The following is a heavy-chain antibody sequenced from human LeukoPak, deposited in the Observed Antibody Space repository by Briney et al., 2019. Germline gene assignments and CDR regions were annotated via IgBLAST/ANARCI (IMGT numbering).Heavy chain of an antibody. Sequence: PSETLSLTCTVSGGSISSYYWSWIRQPPGKGLEWIGYIYYSGSTNYNPSLKSRVTISVDTSKNQFSLKLSSVTAADTAVYYCARDYCSSTSCYTGTFDYWGQGTLVTVSS. D-gene: IGHD2-2*02. CDR2: IYYSGST. V-gene: IGHV4-59*01. J-gene: IGHJ4*02. CDR3: ARDYCSSTSCYTGTFDY. CDR1: GGSISSYY.